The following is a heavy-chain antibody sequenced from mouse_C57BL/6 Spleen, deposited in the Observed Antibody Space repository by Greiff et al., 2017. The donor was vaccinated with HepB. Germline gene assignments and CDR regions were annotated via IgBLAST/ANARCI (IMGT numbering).Heavy chain of an antibody. CDR2: ISYDGSN. Sequence: VQLKESGPGLVKPSQSLSLTCSVTGYSITSGYYWNWIRQFPGNKLEWMGYISYDGSNNYNPSLKNRISITRDTSKNQFFLKLNSLTTEDTATYYCARDYYYGSSYGYFDVWGTGTTVTVSS. D-gene: IGHD1-1*01. CDR1: GYSITSGYY. CDR3: ARDYYYGSSYGYFDV. J-gene: IGHJ1*03. V-gene: IGHV3-6*01.